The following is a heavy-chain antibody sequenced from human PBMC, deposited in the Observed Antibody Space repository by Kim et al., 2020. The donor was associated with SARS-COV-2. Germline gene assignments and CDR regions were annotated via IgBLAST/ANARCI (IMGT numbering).Heavy chain of an antibody. CDR3: SSRLRTGFWSPFDY. J-gene: IGHJ4*02. Sequence: SETLSLTCAVSGGSISSDNWWSWVRQPPGKGLEWIGEVYHSGTTNYNPSLKSRVTISVDKSKNQFALKLSSVTTADTAVYYCSSRLRTGFWSPFDYWGQGTLATVSS. CDR2: VYHSGTT. D-gene: IGHD3-3*01. CDR1: GGSISSDNW. V-gene: IGHV4-4*02.